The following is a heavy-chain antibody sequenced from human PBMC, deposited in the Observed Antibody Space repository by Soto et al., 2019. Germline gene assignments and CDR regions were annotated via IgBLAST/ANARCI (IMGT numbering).Heavy chain of an antibody. CDR3: ARPSTSYGDYGWSLAY. V-gene: IGHV1-18*01. CDR2: VSAHTGDS. Sequence: QVQLVQSGAEVKKPGASVKVSCKASGYPFGGYAIGWVRQAPGQGLEWMGWVSAHTGDSGYAQRFQGRVTLTXETXXXXXXXXLRGLRSDDTAVYYCARPSTSYGDYGWSLAYWGQGTLVTVSS. CDR1: GYPFGGYA. D-gene: IGHD4-17*01. J-gene: IGHJ4*02.